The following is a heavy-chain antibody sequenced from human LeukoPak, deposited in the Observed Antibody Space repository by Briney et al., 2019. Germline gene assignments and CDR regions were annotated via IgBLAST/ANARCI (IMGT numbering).Heavy chain of an antibody. V-gene: IGHV3-7*01. CDR3: ARSDIVLMVYATYYFDY. D-gene: IGHD2-8*01. CDR1: GFTFSSYS. Sequence: GGSLRLSCAASGFTFSSYSMHWVRQAPGKGLEWVANIKQDGSEKYYVDSVKGRFTISRDNAKNSLYLQMNSLRAEDTAVYYCARSDIVLMVYATYYFDYWGQGTLVTVSS. CDR2: IKQDGSEK. J-gene: IGHJ4*02.